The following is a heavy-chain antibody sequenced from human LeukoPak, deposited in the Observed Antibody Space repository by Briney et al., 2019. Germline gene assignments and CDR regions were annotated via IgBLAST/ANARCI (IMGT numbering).Heavy chain of an antibody. D-gene: IGHD3-10*01. CDR1: GFTFDDYG. CDR3: ARETSVGRSGSYYFDY. J-gene: IGHJ4*02. V-gene: IGHV3-20*04. CDR2: INWNGGST. Sequence: GGPLRLSCAASGFTFDDYGMSWVRQAPGKGLEWVSGINWNGGSTGYADSVKGRFTISRDNAKNSLYLQMSSLRAEDTALYYCARETSVGRSGSYYFDYWGQGTLVTVSS.